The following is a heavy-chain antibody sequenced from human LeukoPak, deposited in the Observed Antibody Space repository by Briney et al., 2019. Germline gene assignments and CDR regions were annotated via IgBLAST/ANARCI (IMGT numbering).Heavy chain of an antibody. Sequence: PGGSLRLSCAASGFTFSDYYMSWIRQAPGKGLEWVSYISSSGSTIYYADSVKGRFTISRDNAKNSLYLQMNSLRAEDTAVYYCARDGVLNYDSSGYYYHYFDYWGQGTLVTVSS. CDR3: ARDGVLNYDSSGYYYHYFDY. CDR1: GFTFSDYY. D-gene: IGHD3-22*01. V-gene: IGHV3-11*04. CDR2: ISSSGSTI. J-gene: IGHJ4*02.